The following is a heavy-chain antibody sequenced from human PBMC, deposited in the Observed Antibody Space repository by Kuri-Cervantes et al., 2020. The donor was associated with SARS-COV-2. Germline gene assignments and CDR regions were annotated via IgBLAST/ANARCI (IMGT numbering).Heavy chain of an antibody. CDR1: GGTFSSYA. CDR3: ARLVRSIAAPGFLLFDY. D-gene: IGHD6-6*01. V-gene: IGHV1-18*01. J-gene: IGHJ4*02. Sequence: ASVKVSCKASGGTFSSYAISWVRQAPGQGLEWMGWISAYNGNTNYAQKLQGRVTMTTDTSTSTAYMELRSLRSDDTAVYYCARLVRSIAAPGFLLFDYWGQGTLVTVSS. CDR2: ISAYNGNT.